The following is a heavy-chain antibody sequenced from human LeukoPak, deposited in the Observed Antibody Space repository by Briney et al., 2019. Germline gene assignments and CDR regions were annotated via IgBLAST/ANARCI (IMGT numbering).Heavy chain of an antibody. CDR2: ISYDGSNK. CDR1: GFTFSSYG. D-gene: IGHD3-3*01. CDR3: ARDPAKFWSGHDY. V-gene: IGHV3-30*03. Sequence: GRSLRLSCTASGFTFSSYGMHWVRQAPGKGLEWVAVISYDGSNKYYADSVKGRFTISRDNSKNTLCVQMNSLRAEDTAVYYCARDPAKFWSGHDYWGQGTLVTVSS. J-gene: IGHJ4*02.